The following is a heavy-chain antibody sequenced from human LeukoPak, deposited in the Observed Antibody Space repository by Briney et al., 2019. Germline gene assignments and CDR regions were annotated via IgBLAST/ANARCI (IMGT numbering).Heavy chain of an antibody. D-gene: IGHD6-19*01. J-gene: IGHJ5*02. CDR2: IDPSDSYT. CDR1: GYRFTSYW. Sequence: GESLKISFKGSGYRFTSYWISWVRQMPGKGLEWMGRIDPSDSYTNYSPSFQGHVTISADKSISTAYLQWSSLKASDTAMYYCARSYSSGWHRFDPWGQGTLVTVSS. V-gene: IGHV5-10-1*01. CDR3: ARSYSSGWHRFDP.